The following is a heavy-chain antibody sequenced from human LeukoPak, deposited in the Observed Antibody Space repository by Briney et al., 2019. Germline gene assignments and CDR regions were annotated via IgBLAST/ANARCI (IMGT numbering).Heavy chain of an antibody. J-gene: IGHJ6*02. D-gene: IGHD6-19*01. CDR2: TYYRSQWYF. CDR3: ARDPLAVAGPADYGMDV. Sequence: SQTLSLTCAISGDSVSSNTAAWNWIRQSPSRGLEWLGRTYYRSQWYFDYAASVKSRLAVNPDTSRNQFSLHLNSVTPEDTAVYYCARDPLAVAGPADYGMDVWGQGTTVTVS. CDR1: GDSVSSNTAA. V-gene: IGHV6-1*01.